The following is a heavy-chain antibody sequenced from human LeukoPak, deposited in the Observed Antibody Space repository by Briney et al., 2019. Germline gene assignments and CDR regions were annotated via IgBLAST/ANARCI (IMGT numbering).Heavy chain of an antibody. CDR3: ARDLGGIYFDY. CDR1: EASISGYY. CDR2: IHFSGST. Sequence: PSETLSLTCTVSEASISGYYWSWIGQPPGKGLEWIGSIHFSGSTNYNPSLRSRVTISVDTSKNQLSLKLSSVTAADTAVYYCARDLGGIYFDYWGQGTLVTVSS. J-gene: IGHJ4*02. V-gene: IGHV4-59*01. D-gene: IGHD1-26*01.